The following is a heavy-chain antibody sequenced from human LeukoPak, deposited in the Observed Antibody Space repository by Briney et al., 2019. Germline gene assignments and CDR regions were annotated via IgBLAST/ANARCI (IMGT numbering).Heavy chain of an antibody. D-gene: IGHD6-19*01. CDR1: GGSISSYY. CDR2: IYTSGST. J-gene: IGHJ6*03. CDR3: ARVAVAGRNYYYMDV. Sequence: SETLSLTCTVSGGSISSYYWSWIRQPAGKGLEWIGRIYTSGSTNYNPSLKSRVTMSVDTSKNQFSLKLSSVTAADTAVYYCARVAVAGRNYYYMDVWGKGTTVTVSS. V-gene: IGHV4-4*07.